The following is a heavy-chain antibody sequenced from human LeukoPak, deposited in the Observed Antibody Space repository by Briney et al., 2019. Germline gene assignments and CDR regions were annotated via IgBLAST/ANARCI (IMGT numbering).Heavy chain of an antibody. J-gene: IGHJ4*02. CDR3: AKDFVGSSLWYFDY. Sequence: GGSLRLSCAASGFTFSSYAMSWVRQAPGKGLEWSPVICGSGGSTYYAGSVKGRFTISRDNCKNTLYLQMNSLRAEDTAVYYCAKDFVGSSLWYFDYWGQGTLVTVSS. D-gene: IGHD6-6*01. CDR1: GFTFSSYA. V-gene: IGHV3-23*01. CDR2: ICGSGGST.